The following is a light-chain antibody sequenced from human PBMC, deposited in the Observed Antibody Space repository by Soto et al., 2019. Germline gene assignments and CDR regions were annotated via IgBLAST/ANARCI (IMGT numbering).Light chain of an antibody. V-gene: IGKV3-11*01. CDR1: QSVSSY. CDR2: DAS. CDR3: QQRSNWPALT. Sequence: EIVLTQSPATLSLSPGERATLSCRASQSVSSYLAWYQQKPGQAPRLLIYDASNRATGIPARFSGSGSGTDYTPIISSQEPEDFAVYYCQQRSNWPALTFGGGTKVEIK. J-gene: IGKJ4*01.